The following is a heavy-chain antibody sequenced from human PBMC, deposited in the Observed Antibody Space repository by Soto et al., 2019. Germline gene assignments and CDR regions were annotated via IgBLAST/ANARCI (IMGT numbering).Heavy chain of an antibody. V-gene: IGHV1-69*06. J-gene: IGHJ2*01. D-gene: IGHD2-2*02. CDR1: GGTFSSYA. CDR2: IIPIFGTA. Sequence: QVQLVQSGAEVKKPGSSVKVSCKASGGTFSSYAISWVRQAPGQGLEWMGGIIPIFGTANYAQKFQGRVTITADKSTSTAYMELSSLRSEDTAVYYCARSRYCSSTSCYTRWYFDLWGRGTLVTVSS. CDR3: ARSRYCSSTSCYTRWYFDL.